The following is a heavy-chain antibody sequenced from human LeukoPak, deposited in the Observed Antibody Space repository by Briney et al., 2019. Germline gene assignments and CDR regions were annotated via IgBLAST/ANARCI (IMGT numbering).Heavy chain of an antibody. V-gene: IGHV1-2*02. J-gene: IGHJ4*02. D-gene: IGHD3-10*01. CDR1: GYTFTSNY. CDR3: ARGSGSNSPRYLKGDF. Sequence: ASVKVSCKAFGYTFTSNYMHWVRQAPGQGLEWLGWINPDTGTTSLAQKFQGRVTLTRDTAISTVSIEVTRLTSDDTAIYYCARGSGSNSPRYLKGDFWGQGTLLTVSP. CDR2: INPDTGTT.